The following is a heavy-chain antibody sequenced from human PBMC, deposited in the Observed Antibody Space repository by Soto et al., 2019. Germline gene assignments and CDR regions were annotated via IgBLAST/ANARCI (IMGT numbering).Heavy chain of an antibody. CDR1: GDSVSSNSAA. D-gene: IGHD2-15*01. J-gene: IGHJ6*02. CDR3: ARDSSYCSGGSCYYYYYGMDV. V-gene: IGHV6-1*01. Sequence: SQTLSLTCAISGDSVSSNSAAWNWIRQSPSRGLEWLGRTYYRSKWYNDYAVSVKSRITINPDTSKNQFSLQLNSVTPEDTAVYYCARDSSYCSGGSCYYYYYGMDVWGQGTTVTVSS. CDR2: TYYRSKWYN.